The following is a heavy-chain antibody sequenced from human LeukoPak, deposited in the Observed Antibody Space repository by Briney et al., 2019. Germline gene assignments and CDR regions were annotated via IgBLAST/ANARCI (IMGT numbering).Heavy chain of an antibody. Sequence: SETLSLTCAVYGGSFSGYYWSWIRQPPGKGPEWIGEINHSGSTNYNPSLKSRVTISVDASKNQFSLKLSSVTAADTAVYYCARVHSGWDGNWFDPWGQGTLVTVSS. D-gene: IGHD6-19*01. CDR1: GGSFSGYY. J-gene: IGHJ5*02. V-gene: IGHV4-34*01. CDR2: INHSGST. CDR3: ARVHSGWDGNWFDP.